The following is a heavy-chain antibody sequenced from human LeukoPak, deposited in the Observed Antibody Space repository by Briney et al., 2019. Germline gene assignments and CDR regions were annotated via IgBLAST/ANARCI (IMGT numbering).Heavy chain of an antibody. CDR3: ARRQGTTLSFDY. CDR1: GYSFTNYA. D-gene: IGHD1-1*01. V-gene: IGHV1-18*01. Sequence: ASVKVSCKASGYSFTNYAISWVRQAPGQGLEWMGWINAYNGNTNYAQKLQGRVTMTTDTSTSTAYMELRSLRFDDTAVYYCARRQGTTLSFDYWGQGTLVTVSS. J-gene: IGHJ4*02. CDR2: INAYNGNT.